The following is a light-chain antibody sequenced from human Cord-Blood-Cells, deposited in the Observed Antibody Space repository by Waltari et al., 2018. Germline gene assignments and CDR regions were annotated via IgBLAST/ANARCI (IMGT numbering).Light chain of an antibody. CDR1: SSDDGGYNY. CDR3: SSYAGSNNV. CDR2: EVS. Sequence: QSALTQPPSASGSPGQSVTISCTGTSSDDGGYNYVSWYQQHPVKAPKLMIYEVSKRPSGVPDRFSGSKSGNTASLTVSGLQAEDEADYYCSSYAGSNNVFGTGTKVTVL. J-gene: IGLJ1*01. V-gene: IGLV2-8*01.